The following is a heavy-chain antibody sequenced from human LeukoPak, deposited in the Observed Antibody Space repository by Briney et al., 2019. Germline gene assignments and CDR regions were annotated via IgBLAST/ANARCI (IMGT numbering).Heavy chain of an antibody. CDR2: INQDRSET. CDR3: ARSRYFDWFGFDP. D-gene: IGHD3-9*01. Sequence: GGSLRLSCVASGFTFRGHWMSWVRQAPGKGLEWVANINQDRSETYDLDSVKGRFTISTDNTKNSLYLQMKSLRAEDSAVYYWARSRYFDWFGFDPWGQGTLVTVYS. J-gene: IGHJ5*02. V-gene: IGHV3-7*01. CDR1: GFTFRGHW.